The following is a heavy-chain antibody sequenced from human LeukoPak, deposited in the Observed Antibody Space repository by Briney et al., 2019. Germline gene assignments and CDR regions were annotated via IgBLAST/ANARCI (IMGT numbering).Heavy chain of an antibody. Sequence: PSETLSLTCTVSGGSIRSSYYYWGWIRQPPGKGLEWVSVISGSAERTHYADSVKGRFTIFGDNSKNTLYLQMNTLRVEDTAVYYCATQPPLSGYYTVDYWGQGALVTVSS. J-gene: IGHJ4*02. V-gene: IGHV3-23*01. CDR2: ISGSAERT. D-gene: IGHD3-3*01. CDR3: ATQPPLSGYYTVDY. CDR1: GGSIRSSYYY.